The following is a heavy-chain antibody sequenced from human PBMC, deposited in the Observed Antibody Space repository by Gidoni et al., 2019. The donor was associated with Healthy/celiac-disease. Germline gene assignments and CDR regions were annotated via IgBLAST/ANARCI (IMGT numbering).Heavy chain of an antibody. Sequence: EVQLVESGGGLVQPGGSLRLSCAASGFTFSSYWMSWVREAPGKGLEWVANIKQDGSEKYYVDSVKGRFTISRDNAKNSLYLQMNSLRAEDTAVYYCASLAVAGFDGMDVWGQGTTVTVPS. D-gene: IGHD6-19*01. CDR2: IKQDGSEK. CDR3: ASLAVAGFDGMDV. V-gene: IGHV3-7*03. CDR1: GFTFSSYW. J-gene: IGHJ6*02.